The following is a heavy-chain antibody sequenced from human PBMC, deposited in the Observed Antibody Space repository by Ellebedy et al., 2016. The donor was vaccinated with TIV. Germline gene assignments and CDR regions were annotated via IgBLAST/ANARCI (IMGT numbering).Heavy chain of an antibody. CDR2: IYYSGST. CDR1: GGSISSYY. V-gene: IGHV4-59*08. Sequence: MPGGSLRLSCTVSGGSISSYYWSWIRQPPGKGLEWIGYIYYSGSTNYNPSLKSRVTISVDTSNNQFSLKLSSVTAAETAVYYCARQRWFGELSWGQGTLVTVSS. CDR3: ARQRWFGELS. D-gene: IGHD3-10*01. J-gene: IGHJ5*02.